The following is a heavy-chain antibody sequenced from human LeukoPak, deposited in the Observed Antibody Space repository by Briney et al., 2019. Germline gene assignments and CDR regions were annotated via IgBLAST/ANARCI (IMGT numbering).Heavy chain of an antibody. CDR3: ARGYDFWSGYYM. D-gene: IGHD3-3*01. CDR2: IIPIFGTA. V-gene: IGHV1-69*13. J-gene: IGHJ4*02. Sequence: GASVNVSCKASGGTFSSYAISWVRQAPGQGLEWMGGIIPIFGTANYAQKFQGRVTITADESTSTAYMELSSLRSEDTAVYYCARGYDFWSGYYMWGQGTLVTVSS. CDR1: GGTFSSYA.